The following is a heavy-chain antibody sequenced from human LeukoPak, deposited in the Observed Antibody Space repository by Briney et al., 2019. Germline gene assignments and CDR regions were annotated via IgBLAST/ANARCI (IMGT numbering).Heavy chain of an antibody. J-gene: IGHJ3*02. CDR3: ARGGVGSFDI. CDR2: IHSDGSRT. D-gene: IGHD2-8*01. Sequence: PGGSLRLSCAASGFTFSHYWMHWIRQAPGKGLVWVSHIHSDGSRTSYTDSVKGRFSISRDNAKNTVSLQMNSLRAEDTAIYYCARGGVGSFDIWGQGTVVTVSS. V-gene: IGHV3-74*01. CDR1: GFTFSHYW.